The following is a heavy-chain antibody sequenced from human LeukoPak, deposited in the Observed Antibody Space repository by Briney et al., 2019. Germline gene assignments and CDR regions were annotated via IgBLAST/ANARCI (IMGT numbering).Heavy chain of an antibody. Sequence: GGSQRLSCAASGFTFSSYAMHWVRQAPGKGLEWVAVISYDGSNKYYADSVKGRFTISRDNSKNTLYLQMNSLRAEDTAVYYCARDLAPVFATDVFDYWGQGTLVTVSS. D-gene: IGHD2-21*01. CDR3: ARDLAPVFATDVFDY. CDR2: ISYDGSNK. CDR1: GFTFSSYA. V-gene: IGHV3-30-3*01. J-gene: IGHJ4*02.